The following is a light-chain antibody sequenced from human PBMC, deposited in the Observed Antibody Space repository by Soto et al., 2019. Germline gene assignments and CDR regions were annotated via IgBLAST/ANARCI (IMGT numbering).Light chain of an antibody. CDR1: SSNIGAGYD. CDR2: GNT. J-gene: IGLJ3*02. V-gene: IGLV1-40*01. CDR3: QSYDNSLSGWV. Sequence: QSVLTQPPSVSGAPGQRVTISCTGSSSNIGAGYDVHWYQQLPETAPKLLIYGNTNRPSGVPDRFSGSKSGTSASLAITGXQAXXXAXYYCQSYDNSLSGWVFGGGTKLTVL.